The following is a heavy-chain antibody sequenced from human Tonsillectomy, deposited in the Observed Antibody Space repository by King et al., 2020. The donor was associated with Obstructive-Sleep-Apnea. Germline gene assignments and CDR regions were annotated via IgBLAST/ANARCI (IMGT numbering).Heavy chain of an antibody. J-gene: IGHJ4*02. D-gene: IGHD6-13*01. V-gene: IGHV3-30*04. CDR2: ITSDGRSK. CDR3: ARGRGSWSFDY. CDR1: GFTFSNYA. Sequence: VQLVESGGVVVQPGRSLRLSCAASGFTFSNYAMHWVRQAPGKGLEWVAVITSDGRSKYYADSVKGRFTISRDNSKNTLYLEMNDLRTEDTAVYYCARGRGSWSFDYWGQGTLVTVSS.